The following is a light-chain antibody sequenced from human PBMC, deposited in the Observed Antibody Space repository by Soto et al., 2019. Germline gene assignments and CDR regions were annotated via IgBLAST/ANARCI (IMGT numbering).Light chain of an antibody. Sequence: QSVLTQPPSASGTPGQRVTISCSGSSSNIGINTVNWYQHLPGTAPKLLIYNNNQRPSGVPDRFSGSKSGTSASLAIRGLQSEDETEYYCAAWDASLNGVVFGGGPTLTVL. CDR2: NNN. CDR3: AAWDASLNGVV. CDR1: SSNIGINT. V-gene: IGLV1-44*01. J-gene: IGLJ2*01.